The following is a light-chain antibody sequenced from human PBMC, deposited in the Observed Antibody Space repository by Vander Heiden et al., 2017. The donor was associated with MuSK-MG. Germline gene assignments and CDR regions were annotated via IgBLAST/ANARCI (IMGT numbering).Light chain of an antibody. CDR1: SSDVGGYNY. CDR3: SSYTSSSIVV. Sequence: QSALTQPASVSGSPGQSITISCTGTSSDVGGYNYVSWYQQHPAKAPKLMIYDVSNRPSGVSNRFSGSKSGNTASLTISGRQAEDEADYYCSSYTSSSIVVFGGGTKLTVL. V-gene: IGLV2-14*03. J-gene: IGLJ2*01. CDR2: DVS.